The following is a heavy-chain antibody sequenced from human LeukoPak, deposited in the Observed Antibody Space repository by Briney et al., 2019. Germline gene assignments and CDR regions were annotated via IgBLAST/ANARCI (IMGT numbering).Heavy chain of an antibody. CDR1: GFTFSSYW. Sequence: GGSLRLSCVVSGFTFSSYWMNWVRQAPGKGLEWVAVISYDGSNKYYADSVKGRFTISRDNSKNTLYLQMNSLRAEDTAVYYCAKVGGYSYGPDDYWGQGTLVTVSS. CDR3: AKVGGYSYGPDDY. V-gene: IGHV3-30*18. D-gene: IGHD5-18*01. CDR2: ISYDGSNK. J-gene: IGHJ4*02.